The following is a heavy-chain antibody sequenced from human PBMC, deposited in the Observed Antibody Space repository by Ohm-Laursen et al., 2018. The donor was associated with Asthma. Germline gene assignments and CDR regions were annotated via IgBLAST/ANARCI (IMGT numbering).Heavy chain of an antibody. CDR3: ARDGALLGLGLRGMDV. Sequence: SLRLSCAASGFTFSSYGMHWVRQAPGKGMEWVAVISYDGSNKYYADSVKGRFTISRDNSRNTLYLQMNSLRAEDTAVYYCARDGALLGLGLRGMDVWGQGTTVTVSS. CDR2: ISYDGSNK. J-gene: IGHJ6*02. V-gene: IGHV3-30*03. CDR1: GFTFSSYG. D-gene: IGHD2-15*01.